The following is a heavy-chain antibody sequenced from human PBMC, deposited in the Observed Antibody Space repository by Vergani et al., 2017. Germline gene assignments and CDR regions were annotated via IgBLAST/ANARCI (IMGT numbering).Heavy chain of an antibody. D-gene: IGHD6-19*01. V-gene: IGHV1-69*02. CDR3: ASKPQSSGPDY. CDR1: GGTFSSYT. J-gene: IGHJ4*02. Sequence: QVQLVQSGAEVKKPGSSVKVSCKASGGTFSSYTISWVRQAPGQGLEWMGRIIPILGIANYAQKFQGRVTMTADKSTSTAYMELSSLRSEDTAVYYCASKPQSSGPDYWGQGTLVTVSS. CDR2: IIPILGIA.